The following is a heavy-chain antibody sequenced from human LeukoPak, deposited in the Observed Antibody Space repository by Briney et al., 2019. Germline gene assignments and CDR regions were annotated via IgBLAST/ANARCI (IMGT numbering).Heavy chain of an antibody. Sequence: ASVKVSCKASGYTFTSYGISWVRQAPGQGLEWMGWISAYNGNTNYAQKLRGRVTMTTDTSTSTAYMELRSLRSDDTAVYYCARDLRLRGHFGTVDYWGQGILATVSS. D-gene: IGHD4-17*01. CDR1: GYTFTSYG. V-gene: IGHV1-18*01. CDR3: ARDLRLRGHFGTVDY. CDR2: ISAYNGNT. J-gene: IGHJ4*02.